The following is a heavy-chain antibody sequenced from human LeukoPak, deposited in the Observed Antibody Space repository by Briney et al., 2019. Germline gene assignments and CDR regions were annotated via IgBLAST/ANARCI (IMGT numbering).Heavy chain of an antibody. Sequence: GGSLRLSCAASGFTFSDYYMDWVRQAPGKGLEWVGRIRNKANSYTTEYAASVEGRFTISRDDSKNSLYLQMHSLKTEDTAVYYCTRVANGIDYWGQGTLVTVSS. CDR1: GFTFSDYY. CDR2: IRNKANSYTT. CDR3: TRVANGIDY. V-gene: IGHV3-72*01. J-gene: IGHJ4*02.